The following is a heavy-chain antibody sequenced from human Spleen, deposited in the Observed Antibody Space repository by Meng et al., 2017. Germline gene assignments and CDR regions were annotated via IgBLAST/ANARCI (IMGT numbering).Heavy chain of an antibody. V-gene: IGHV3-20*04. D-gene: IGHD1-26*01. CDR1: GFTFDDYG. CDR3: ARDLGGATRGGPFDY. J-gene: IGHJ4*02. Sequence: GGSLRLSCAASGFTFDDYGMSWVRQAPGKGLEWVSGINWNGGSTGYADSVKGRFTISRDNAKNSLYLQMNSLRAEDTALYYCARDLGGATRGGPFDYWGQGTLVTVSS. CDR2: INWNGGST.